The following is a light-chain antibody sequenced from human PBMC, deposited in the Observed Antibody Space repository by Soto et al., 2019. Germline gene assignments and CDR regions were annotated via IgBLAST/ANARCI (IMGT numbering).Light chain of an antibody. CDR2: DVS. J-gene: IGKJ1*01. V-gene: IGKV1-5*01. CDR3: QQYKTYRT. CDR1: QSFSPW. Sequence: DIQMTQSPSTLSASVGDRVTITCRASQSFSPWVAWYQQQPGKATKLLIFDVSNLEGGVPSRFSGSGAGTEFTLAISSLQPDDFASYCCQQYKTYRTFGQGTKVDIK.